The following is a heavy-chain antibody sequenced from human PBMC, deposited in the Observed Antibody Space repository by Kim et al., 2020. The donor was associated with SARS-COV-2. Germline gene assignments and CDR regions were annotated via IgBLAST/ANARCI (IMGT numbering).Heavy chain of an antibody. CDR1: GFTFSSYW. V-gene: IGHV3-7*01. Sequence: GGSLRLSCAASGFTFSSYWMTWVRQAPGKGLEWVANIKQDGNQKYYVDSVKGRFTISRDNAKNSLYLQMNSLRAEDTAVYYCVRDGELYSSSKVAFYIWG. CDR2: IKQDGNQK. CDR3: VRDGELYSSSKVAFYI. J-gene: IGHJ3*02. D-gene: IGHD6-13*01.